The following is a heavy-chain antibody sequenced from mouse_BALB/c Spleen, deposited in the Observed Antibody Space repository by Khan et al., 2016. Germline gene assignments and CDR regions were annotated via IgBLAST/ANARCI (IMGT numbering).Heavy chain of an antibody. V-gene: IGHV14-3*02. CDR3: TKIYFGNNEGNFFAMDY. J-gene: IGHJ4*01. Sequence: VRLQQSGAELVEPGASVKLSCTTSGFNIKDTFIHWVRQRPEQGLEWIGRIDPANGNSEYDPKFQDKATITADTSSNTAYLQLSSLTSKDTAVYYYTKIYFGNNEGNFFAMDYGGEGTSVTVSS. CDR1: GFNIKDTF. CDR2: IDPANGNS. D-gene: IGHD2-1*01.